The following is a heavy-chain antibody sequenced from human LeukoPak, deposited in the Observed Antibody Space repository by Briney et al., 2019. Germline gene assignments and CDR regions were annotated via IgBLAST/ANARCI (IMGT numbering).Heavy chain of an antibody. CDR1: GGSISSSSYY. CDR3: ARLSDRLLFYWFDP. CDR2: IYYSGST. J-gene: IGHJ5*02. D-gene: IGHD2-21*02. V-gene: IGHV4-39*01. Sequence: PSETLSLTCTVSGGSISSSSYYWGWIRQPPGKGLEWIGSIYYSGSTYYNPSLKSRVTISVDTSKNQFSLKLSSVTAADTAVYYCARLSDRLLFYWFDPWGQGTLVTVSS.